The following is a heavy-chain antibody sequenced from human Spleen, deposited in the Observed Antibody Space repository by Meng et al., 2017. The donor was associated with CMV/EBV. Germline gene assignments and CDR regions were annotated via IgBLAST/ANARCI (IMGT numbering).Heavy chain of an antibody. CDR3: ARESRHYDILTGYYVVFLDV. CDR2: IRDDGSDT. V-gene: IGHV3-74*01. CDR1: GFTFSNYW. D-gene: IGHD3-9*01. Sequence: GESLKISCAASGFTFSNYWMHWVRQAPGKGLMWVSRIRDDGSDTNYADSVKGRFTISRDNAKSTLYLQMNSLRAEDTAVYYCARESRHYDILTGYYVVFLDVWGQGTTVTVSS. J-gene: IGHJ6*02.